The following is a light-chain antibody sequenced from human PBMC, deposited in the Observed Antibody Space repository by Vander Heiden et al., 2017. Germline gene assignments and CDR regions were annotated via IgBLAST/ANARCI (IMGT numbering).Light chain of an antibody. CDR1: QSVGTN. V-gene: IGKV3-15*01. Sequence: EIVMAQSPAALSLSPGERATLSCRASQSVGTNLAWYQQKPGQAPRLLIYGPSTRATGIPARFSGSGSGTEFTLTISRLQSEDFAVYYCLQDSNWWTFGQGTRVEIK. J-gene: IGKJ1*01. CDR3: LQDSNWWT. CDR2: GPS.